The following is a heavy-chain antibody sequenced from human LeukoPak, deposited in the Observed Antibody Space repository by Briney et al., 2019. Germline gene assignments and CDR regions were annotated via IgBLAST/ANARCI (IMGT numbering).Heavy chain of an antibody. CDR3: ARDRPYHDSSGYDY. Sequence: ASVKVSCKASGYTFAGYYMHWVRQAPGQGLEWMGWINPNSGGTNYAQKFQGWVTMTRDTSISTAYMELSRLRSDDTAVYYCARDRPYHDSSGYDYWGQGTLVTVSS. D-gene: IGHD3-22*01. CDR1: GYTFAGYY. CDR2: INPNSGGT. J-gene: IGHJ4*02. V-gene: IGHV1-2*04.